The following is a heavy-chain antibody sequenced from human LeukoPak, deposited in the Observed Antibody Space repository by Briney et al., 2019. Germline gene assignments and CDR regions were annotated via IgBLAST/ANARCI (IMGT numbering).Heavy chain of an antibody. CDR1: GGSISSYY. D-gene: IGHD2-8*01. Sequence: SEALSLTCTVSGGSISSYYWSWIRQPPGKGLEWIGSIYHSGSTYYNPSLKSRVTISVDTSKNQFSLKLSSVTAADTAVYYCAGIPDVLMVYSHAFDIWGQGTMVTVSS. CDR3: AGIPDVLMVYSHAFDI. CDR2: IYHSGST. V-gene: IGHV4-59*04. J-gene: IGHJ3*02.